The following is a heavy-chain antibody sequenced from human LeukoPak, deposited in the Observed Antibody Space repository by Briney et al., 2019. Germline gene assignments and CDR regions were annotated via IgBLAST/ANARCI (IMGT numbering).Heavy chain of an antibody. CDR3: ARWYSSSWYPYYYYYMDV. J-gene: IGHJ6*03. CDR2: INPNSGGT. Sequence: ASVKVSCKASGYTFTGYYMHWVRQAPGQGLEWMGWINPNSGGTNYAQKFQGRVTMTRDTSISTAYMELSRLRSDDTAVYYCARWYSSSWYPYYYYYMDVWGKGTTVTVSS. CDR1: GYTFTGYY. V-gene: IGHV1-2*02. D-gene: IGHD6-13*01.